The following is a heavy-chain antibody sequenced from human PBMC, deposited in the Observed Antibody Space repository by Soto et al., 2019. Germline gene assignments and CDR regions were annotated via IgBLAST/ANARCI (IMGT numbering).Heavy chain of an antibody. D-gene: IGHD3-3*01. J-gene: IGHJ6*02. CDR3: VRRNPDNYDFWSGYYLGNYYYGMDV. V-gene: IGHV4-39*01. CDR1: GGSISSSSYY. CDR2: IYYSGST. Sequence: PSETLSLTCTVSGGSISSSSYYWGWIRQPPGKGLEWIGSIYYSGSTYYNPSLKSRVTISVDTSKNQFSLKLSSVTAADTAVYYCVRRNPDNYDFWSGYYLGNYYYGMDVWGQGTTVTVSS.